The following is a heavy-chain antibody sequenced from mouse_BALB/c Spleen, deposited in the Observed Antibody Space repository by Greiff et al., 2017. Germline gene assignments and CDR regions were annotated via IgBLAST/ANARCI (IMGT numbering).Heavy chain of an antibody. CDR2: INPSSGYT. CDR1: GYTFTSYT. J-gene: IGHJ2*01. D-gene: IGHD4-1*01. V-gene: IGHV1-4*01. Sequence: QVQLKQSGAELARPGASVKMSCKASGYTFTSYTMQWVKQRPGQGLEWIGYINPSSGYTNYNQKFKDKATLTADKSSSTAYMQLSSLTSEDSAVYYCTRANHHFDYWGAGTTVTVSA. CDR3: TRANHHFDY.